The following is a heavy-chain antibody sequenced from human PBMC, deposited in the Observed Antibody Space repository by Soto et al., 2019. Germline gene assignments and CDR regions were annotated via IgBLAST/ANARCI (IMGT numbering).Heavy chain of an antibody. CDR2: ISYDGSNK. CDR3: AKDRLVGATTVLGGFDY. V-gene: IGHV3-30*18. D-gene: IGHD1-26*01. CDR1: GFTFSSYG. J-gene: IGHJ4*02. Sequence: QVQLVESGGGVVQPGRSLRLSCAASGFTFSSYGMHWVRQAPGKGLEWVAVISYDGSNKYYADSVKGRFTISRDNSKNTLYLQMNSLRAEDTAVYYCAKDRLVGATTVLGGFDYWGQGTLVTVSS.